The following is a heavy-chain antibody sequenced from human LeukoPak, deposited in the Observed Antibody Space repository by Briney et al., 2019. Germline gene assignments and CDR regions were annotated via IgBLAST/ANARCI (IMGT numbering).Heavy chain of an antibody. Sequence: PSETLSLTCTVSGGSISSGGYYWSWLRQHPGKGLEWIGYIYYSGSTYYNPSLKSRVTISVDTSKNQFSLRLSSVTAADTAVYYCARYYDSSGYYHFDYWGQGTLVTFSS. CDR1: GGSISSGGYY. CDR2: IYYSGST. J-gene: IGHJ4*02. D-gene: IGHD3-22*01. CDR3: ARYYDSSGYYHFDY. V-gene: IGHV4-31*03.